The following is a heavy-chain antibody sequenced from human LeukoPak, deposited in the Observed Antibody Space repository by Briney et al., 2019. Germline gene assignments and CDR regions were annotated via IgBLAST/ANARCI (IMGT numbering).Heavy chain of an antibody. V-gene: IGHV4-39*01. CDR3: ARHYGP. J-gene: IGHJ5*02. CDR1: GGSISSSSDY. Sequence: SETLSLTWTVSGGSISSSSDYWGWIRQPPGNGLEWIGRIYYSGSTYCNPSVKTRVTISVDTYKIPFSLKLSSVIAADTAVYYCARHYGPWGQGTLVTVSS. D-gene: IGHD3-10*01. CDR2: IYYSGST.